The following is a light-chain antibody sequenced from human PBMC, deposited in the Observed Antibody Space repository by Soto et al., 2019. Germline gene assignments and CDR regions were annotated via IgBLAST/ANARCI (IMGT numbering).Light chain of an antibody. CDR1: SSDVGGYNL. V-gene: IGLV2-23*01. J-gene: IGLJ1*01. CDR2: EGS. CDR3: CSYAGSSLYV. Sequence: QSALTQPASVSGSPGQSITISCTGTSSDVGGYNLVSWYQQHPGKAPKLMIYEGSKRPSGVSNRFSGSKSGNTASLTISGLQAEDEADYYCCSYAGSSLYVFGTGTKLTVL.